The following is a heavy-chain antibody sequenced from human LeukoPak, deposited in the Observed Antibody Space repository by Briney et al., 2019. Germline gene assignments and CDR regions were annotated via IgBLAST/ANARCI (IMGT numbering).Heavy chain of an antibody. CDR2: ISSSSSYI. J-gene: IGHJ3*02. D-gene: IGHD3-16*01. Sequence: GALRLSCAASGFTFSSYSMNWVRQAPGKGLEWVSSISSSSSYIYYADSVKGRFTISRDNSKNTLYLQMNSLRAEDTAVYYCAKEGLRLGYAFDIWGQGTMVTVSS. CDR3: AKEGLRLGYAFDI. V-gene: IGHV3-21*04. CDR1: GFTFSSYS.